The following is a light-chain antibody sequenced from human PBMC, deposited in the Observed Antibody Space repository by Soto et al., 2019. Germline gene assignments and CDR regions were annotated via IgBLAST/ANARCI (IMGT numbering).Light chain of an antibody. CDR2: GAS. Sequence: ESVLTQSPGTLSLSPGERATLSCRASQTVSSSFLAWYQLKPGQAPRLLIYGASSRATDIPDRFSGSGSGTDFTLTISSLEPEDFAVYYCQQYDSSPWTFGQGTKVEIK. J-gene: IGKJ1*01. CDR1: QTVSSSF. V-gene: IGKV3-20*01. CDR3: QQYDSSPWT.